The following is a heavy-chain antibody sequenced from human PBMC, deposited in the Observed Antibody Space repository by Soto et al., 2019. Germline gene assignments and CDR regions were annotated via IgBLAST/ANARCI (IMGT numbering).Heavy chain of an antibody. D-gene: IGHD1-26*01. CDR3: ARRYGGNLDY. V-gene: IGHV4-59*08. Sequence: SSETLSFTCTVSGGSISSYYWSWIRQPPGKGLEWIGYIYYSGSTNYNPSLKSRVTISVDTSKNQFSLKLSSVTAADTAVYYCARRYGGNLDYWGQGTLVTVSS. CDR1: GGSISSYY. J-gene: IGHJ4*02. CDR2: IYYSGST.